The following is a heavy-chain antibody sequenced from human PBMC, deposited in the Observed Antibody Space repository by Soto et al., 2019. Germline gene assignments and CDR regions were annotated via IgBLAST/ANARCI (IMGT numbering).Heavy chain of an antibody. Sequence: EVQLVETGGALIQPGGSLRLSCAVSGFSISNNYMFWVRQAPGKGLDWVSVIYTGGSAYYVDSVKGRFTISRDSSKNMLYLQMNSLRDEDTAVYYCARDGGDWASGFGYWGQGTLVTVSS. CDR1: GFSISNNY. D-gene: IGHD2-21*02. CDR3: ARDGGDWASGFGY. CDR2: IYTGGSA. J-gene: IGHJ4*02. V-gene: IGHV3-53*02.